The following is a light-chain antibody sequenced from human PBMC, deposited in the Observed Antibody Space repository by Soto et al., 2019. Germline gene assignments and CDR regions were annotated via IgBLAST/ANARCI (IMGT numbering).Light chain of an antibody. CDR3: CSYAVSVV. CDR2: EVS. Sequence: QSALTQPASVSGSPGQSITISCTGTSSDIGSHNLVSWYQQHAGKAPKLMIYEVSKRPSGVSNRFSGSKSDNTASLTISGLQDEDEADYYCCSYAVSVVFGGGTKLTVL. V-gene: IGLV2-23*02. J-gene: IGLJ2*01. CDR1: SSDIGSHNL.